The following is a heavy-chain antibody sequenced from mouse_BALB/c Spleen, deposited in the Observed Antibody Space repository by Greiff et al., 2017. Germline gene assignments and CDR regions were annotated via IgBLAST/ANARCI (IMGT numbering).Heavy chain of an antibody. CDR3: VRDHGGYAMDY. CDR1: GFSLTSYD. CDR2: IWTGGGT. V-gene: IGHV2-9-2*01. J-gene: IGHJ4*01. Sequence: VKLVESGPGLVAPSQSLSITCTVSGFSLTSYDISWIRQPPGKGLEWLGVIWTGGGTNYNSAFMSRLSISKDNSKSQVFLKMNSLQTDDTAIYYCVRDHGGYAMDYWGQGTSVTVSS.